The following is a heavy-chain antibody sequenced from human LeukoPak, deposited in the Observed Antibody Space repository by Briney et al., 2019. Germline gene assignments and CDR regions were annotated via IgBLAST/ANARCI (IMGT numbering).Heavy chain of an antibody. Sequence: SETLSLTCAVYGGSFSGYYWSWIRQPAGKGLEWIGRIYTSGKTKYNPSLKSRVTIAVDTSKNQFSLKLISVTAADTAVYYCARGTLYSGWSYYLDYWGQGTLVTVSS. CDR1: GGSFSGYY. V-gene: IGHV4-59*10. CDR2: IYTSGKT. D-gene: IGHD6-19*01. J-gene: IGHJ4*02. CDR3: ARGTLYSGWSYYLDY.